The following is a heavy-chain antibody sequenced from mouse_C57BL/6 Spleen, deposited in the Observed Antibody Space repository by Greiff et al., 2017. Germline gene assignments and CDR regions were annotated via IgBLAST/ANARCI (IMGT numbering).Heavy chain of an antibody. CDR2: IYPGNSDT. V-gene: IGHV1-5*01. D-gene: IGHD1-1*01. CDR3: TRYWYDGSEASRVGY. CDR1: GYTFTSYW. J-gene: IGHJ2*01. Sequence: VQLQQSGTVLARPGASVKMSCKTSGYTFTSYWMHWVKQRPGQGLEWIGAIYPGNSDTSSNQKFKGKAKLTAVTSASTAYMELSSLTNEDSAVYFSTRYWYDGSEASRVGYWGQGTTLTVSS.